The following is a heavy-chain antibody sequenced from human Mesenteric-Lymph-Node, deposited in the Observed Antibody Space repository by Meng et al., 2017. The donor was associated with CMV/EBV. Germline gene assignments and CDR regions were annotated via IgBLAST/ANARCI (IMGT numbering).Heavy chain of an antibody. Sequence: SETLSLTCTVSGGSISSYYWSWIRQPPGKGLEWIGAIYHSGSSFYNPSLKSRVTISVDTSKNQFSLRLTSVTAADTAVYYCALSKGTAMISNWGQGTLVTVSS. V-gene: IGHV4-59*04. CDR2: IYHSGSS. CDR1: GGSISSYY. J-gene: IGHJ4*02. D-gene: IGHD5-18*01. CDR3: ALSKGTAMISN.